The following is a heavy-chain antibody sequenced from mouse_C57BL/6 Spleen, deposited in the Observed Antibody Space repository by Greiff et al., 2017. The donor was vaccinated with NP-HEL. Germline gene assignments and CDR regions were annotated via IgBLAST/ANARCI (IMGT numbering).Heavy chain of an antibody. CDR3: ARAHYYGSSYVRYFDV. J-gene: IGHJ1*03. D-gene: IGHD1-1*01. CDR2: INYDGSST. Sequence: EVQLVESEGGLVQPGRSMKLSCTASGFTFSDYYMAWVRQVPEKGLEWVANINYDGSSTYYLDSLKSRFIISRDNAKNILYLQMSSLKSEDTATYYCARAHYYGSSYVRYFDVWGTGTTVTVSS. CDR1: GFTFSDYY. V-gene: IGHV5-16*01.